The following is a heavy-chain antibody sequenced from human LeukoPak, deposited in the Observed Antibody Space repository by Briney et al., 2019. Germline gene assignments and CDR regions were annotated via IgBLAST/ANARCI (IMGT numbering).Heavy chain of an antibody. J-gene: IGHJ3*02. Sequence: PSETLSLTCTVSGGSISSSSYYWGWIRQPPGKGLEWIGSIYSSGNTYYNPSLKSRVTISVDTSKNQFSLKLSSVTAADTAVYYCARIVGALRDAFDIWGQGTMVTVSS. D-gene: IGHD1-26*01. V-gene: IGHV4-39*01. CDR3: ARIVGALRDAFDI. CDR2: IYSSGNT. CDR1: GGSISSSSYY.